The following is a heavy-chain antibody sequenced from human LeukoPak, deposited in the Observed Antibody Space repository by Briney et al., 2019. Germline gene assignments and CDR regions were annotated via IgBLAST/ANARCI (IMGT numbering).Heavy chain of an antibody. V-gene: IGHV5-51*01. Sequence: GESLKISCKGSGYIFTKYWIGWVRQMRGEGLEWVGIICPGGPDIIYAPYIQGQVTISADKSISTAYLQWGSLRASDTVMYYCARIDYYDSSGYFPTDAFDIWGQGTMVTVSS. CDR1: GYIFTKYW. D-gene: IGHD3-22*01. CDR3: ARIDYYDSSGYFPTDAFDI. J-gene: IGHJ3*02. CDR2: ICPGGPDI.